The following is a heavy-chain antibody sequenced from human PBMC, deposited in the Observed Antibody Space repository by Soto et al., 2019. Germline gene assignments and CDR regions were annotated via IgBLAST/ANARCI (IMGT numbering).Heavy chain of an antibody. CDR3: ARPRIAAAGNWFDP. V-gene: IGHV1-69*13. D-gene: IGHD6-13*01. CDR2: IIPIFGTA. Sequence: ASVKVSCKASGGTFSSYAINWVRQAPGQGLEWMGGIIPIFGTANYAQKFQGRVTITADESTSTAYMELSSLRSEDTAVYYCARPRIAAAGNWFDPWGQGTLVTVSS. CDR1: GGTFSSYA. J-gene: IGHJ5*02.